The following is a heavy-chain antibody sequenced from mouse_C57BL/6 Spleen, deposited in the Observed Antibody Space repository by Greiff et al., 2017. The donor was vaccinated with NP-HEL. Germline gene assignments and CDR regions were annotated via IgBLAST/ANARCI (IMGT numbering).Heavy chain of an antibody. J-gene: IGHJ3*01. D-gene: IGHD3-2*02. CDR2: ISSGSSTI. V-gene: IGHV5-17*01. CDR1: GFTFSDYG. CDR3: ARRAAHAFAY. Sequence: EVKLVESGGGLVKPGGSLKLSCAASGFTFSDYGMHWVRQAPEKGLEWVAYISSGSSTIYYADTVKGRFPISRDNAKNTLFLQMTSLRSEDTAMYYCARRAAHAFAYWGQGTLVTVSA.